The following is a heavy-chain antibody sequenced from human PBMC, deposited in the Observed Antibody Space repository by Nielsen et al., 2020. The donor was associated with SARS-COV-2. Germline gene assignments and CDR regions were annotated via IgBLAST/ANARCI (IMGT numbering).Heavy chain of an antibody. CDR1: GFTFSSYA. V-gene: IGHV3-30-3*01. Sequence: GESLKISCAASGFTFSSYAMHWVRQAPGKGLEWVAVISYDGSNKYYADSVKGRFTISRDNSKNTLYLQMNSLRAEDTAVYYCARDQKQVELDYWGQGTLVTVSS. CDR2: ISYDGSNK. CDR3: ARDQKQVELDY. D-gene: IGHD1-1*01. J-gene: IGHJ4*02.